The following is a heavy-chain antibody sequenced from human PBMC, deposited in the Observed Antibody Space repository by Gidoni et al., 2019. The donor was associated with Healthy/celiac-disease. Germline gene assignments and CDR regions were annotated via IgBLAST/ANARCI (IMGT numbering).Heavy chain of an antibody. CDR3: VREGTVEHDYGGIDY. CDR1: GFTFSSYA. D-gene: IGHD4-17*01. V-gene: IGHV3-30*01. CDR2: MSYYGRNK. J-gene: IGHJ4*02. Sequence: QVQLVESGGGVVQPGRYLSLSCASSGFTFSSYAMHWVRQAPGKGLEWVSVMSYYGRNKYYADSVKGRFTIARDNYKNTLYLQMNIMRSEDTSVYYCVREGTVEHDYGGIDYWGQGTLVTVSS.